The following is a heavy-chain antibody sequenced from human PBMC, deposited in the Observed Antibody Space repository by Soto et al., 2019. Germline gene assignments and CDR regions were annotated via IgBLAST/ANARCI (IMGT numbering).Heavy chain of an antibody. CDR3: ARRSRGYCSGGSCHHDY. Sequence: GESLKISCKGSGYSFTSYWSGWVRQMPGKGLEWMGIIYPGDSDTRYSPSFQGQVTISADKSISTAYLQWSSLKASDTAMYYCARRSRGYCSGGSCHHDYWGQGTLVTVSS. CDR1: GYSFTSYW. CDR2: IYPGDSDT. V-gene: IGHV5-51*01. D-gene: IGHD2-15*01. J-gene: IGHJ4*02.